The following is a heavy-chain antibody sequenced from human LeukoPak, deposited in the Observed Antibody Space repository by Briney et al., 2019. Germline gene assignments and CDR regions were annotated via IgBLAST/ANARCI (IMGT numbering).Heavy chain of an antibody. J-gene: IGHJ3*02. D-gene: IGHD3-9*01. CDR2: IYTTGGK. CDR1: EFTVSSNY. CDR3: ARSSHYDILTGYSEEDAFDI. V-gene: IGHV3-66*01. Sequence: GGSLRLSCAASEFTVSSNYMSWVRQAPGKGLEWVSIIYTTGGKYYADSVKGRFTISRDNSKNTLYLQMNSLRVEDTAVYYCARSSHYDILTGYSEEDAFDIWGQGTMVTVSS.